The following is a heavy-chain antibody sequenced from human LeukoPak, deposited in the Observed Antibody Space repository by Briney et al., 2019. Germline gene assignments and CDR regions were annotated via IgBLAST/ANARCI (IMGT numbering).Heavy chain of an antibody. V-gene: IGHV4-59*01. CDR2: FYYSGSP. CDR3: ARAGGISPFDY. J-gene: IGHJ4*02. Sequence: SETLSLTCTVSGGSITSYYWSWIRHPPGKGLEWIGYFYYSGSPNYNPSLKSRVTISVDTSKNQFSLKLFSVTAADTALYYCARAGGISPFDYWGQGTLVTVSS. CDR1: GGSITSYY. D-gene: IGHD4-23*01.